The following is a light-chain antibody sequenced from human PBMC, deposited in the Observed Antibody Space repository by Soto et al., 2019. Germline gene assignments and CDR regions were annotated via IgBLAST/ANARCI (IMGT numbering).Light chain of an antibody. CDR1: HKERFGYNY. CDR3: SSYTSSSTPRYV. J-gene: IGLJ1*01. V-gene: IGLV2-14*01. Sequence: QSVLTQPAPLSWSPWQSITLSLPGTHKERFGYNYVSWCQQHPGKAPKLMIYDVSNRPSGVSNRFSGSKSGNTASLTISGLQAEDEADYYCSSYTSSSTPRYVFGTGTKVTVL. CDR2: DVS.